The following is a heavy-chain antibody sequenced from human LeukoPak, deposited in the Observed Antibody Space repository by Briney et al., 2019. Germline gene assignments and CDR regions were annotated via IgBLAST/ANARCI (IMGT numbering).Heavy chain of an antibody. J-gene: IGHJ4*02. V-gene: IGHV3-11*04. D-gene: IGHD2-2*02. Sequence: TGGSLRLSCAASGFTFSDYYMSWIRQAPGKGLEWVSYISSSGSTIYYADSVKGRFTISRDNAKNSLYLQMNSLRAEDTAVYYCASSVYCSSISCYMWGSGFPVNYWGQGTLVTVSS. CDR3: ASSVYCSSISCYMWGSGFPVNY. CDR1: GFTFSDYY. CDR2: ISSSGSTI.